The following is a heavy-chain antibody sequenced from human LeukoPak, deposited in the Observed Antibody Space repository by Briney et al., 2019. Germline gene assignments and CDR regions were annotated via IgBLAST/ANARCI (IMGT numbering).Heavy chain of an antibody. Sequence: ASVKVSCKASGYTFTGYYIHWVRQAPGQGLEWMGWINPNSGGTNSAQKFQGRVTMTRDTSISTAYMELSRLRSDDTAVYYCARDGYFSSDWSDYWGQGTLVTVSS. CDR1: GYTFTGYY. D-gene: IGHD6-19*01. V-gene: IGHV1-2*02. CDR2: INPNSGGT. CDR3: ARDGYFSSDWSDY. J-gene: IGHJ4*02.